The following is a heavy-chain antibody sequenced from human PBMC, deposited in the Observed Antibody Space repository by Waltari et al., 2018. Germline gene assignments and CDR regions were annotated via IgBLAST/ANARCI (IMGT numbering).Heavy chain of an antibody. D-gene: IGHD3-22*01. V-gene: IGHV4-4*07. J-gene: IGHJ3*02. CDR3: ARDRRKYYYDSSDAFDI. CDR2: IYTSGST. CDR1: GGSISSYY. Sequence: QVQLQESGPGLVKPSETLSLTCTVSGGSISSYYWSWIRQPAGKGLEWIGRIYTSGSTNYNPSLTSRVTMSVDTSKNQFSLKLSSVTAADTAVYYCARDRRKYYYDSSDAFDIWGQGTMVTVSS.